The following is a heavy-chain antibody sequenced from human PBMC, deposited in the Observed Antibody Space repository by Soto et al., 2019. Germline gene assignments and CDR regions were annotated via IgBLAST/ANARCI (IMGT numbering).Heavy chain of an antibody. J-gene: IGHJ4*02. V-gene: IGHV3-33*01. CDR1: GFTFSSYG. CDR3: ARDVSIAVAGTAADY. CDR2: IWYDGSNK. D-gene: IGHD6-19*01. Sequence: GGSLRLSCAASGFTFSSYGMHWVRQAPGKGLEWVAVIWYDGSNKYYADSVKGRFTISRDNSRNTLYLQMNSLRAEDTAVYYCARDVSIAVAGTAADYWGQGTLVTVSS.